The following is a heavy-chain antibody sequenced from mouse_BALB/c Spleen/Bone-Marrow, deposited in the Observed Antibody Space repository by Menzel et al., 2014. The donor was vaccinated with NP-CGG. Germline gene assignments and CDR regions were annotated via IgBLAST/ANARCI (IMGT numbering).Heavy chain of an antibody. J-gene: IGHJ4*01. CDR2: IYPGDGDT. D-gene: IGHD1-3*01. CDR3: ARSGYSAMDY. Sequence: QVQLKDSGAELVRPGSSVKISCKPSGYAFSSYWMNWVKQRPGQGPEWIGQIYPGDGDTNYNGKLKGKATLTADKSSSTAYMHLSSLTSEDSAVYFCARSGYSAMDYWGQGTSVTVSS. V-gene: IGHV1-80*01. CDR1: GYAFSSYW.